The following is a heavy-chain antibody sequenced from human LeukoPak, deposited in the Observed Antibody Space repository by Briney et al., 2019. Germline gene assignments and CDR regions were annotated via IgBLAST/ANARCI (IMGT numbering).Heavy chain of an antibody. CDR1: GFTFSSYS. J-gene: IGHJ1*01. CDR2: ISSSSSYI. CDR3: ARVVYGDYSYFQH. V-gene: IGHV3-21*01. Sequence: GGSLRLSCAASGFTFSSYSMNSVRQAPGKGLEWVSSISSSSSYIYYADSVKGRFTISRDNAKNSLYLQMNSLRAEDTAVYYCARVVYGDYSYFQHWGQGTLVTVSS. D-gene: IGHD4-17*01.